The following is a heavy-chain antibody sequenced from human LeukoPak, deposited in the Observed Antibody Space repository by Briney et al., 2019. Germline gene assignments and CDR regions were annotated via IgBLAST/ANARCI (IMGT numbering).Heavy chain of an antibody. CDR2: INAGNGNR. D-gene: IGHD6-19*01. CDR1: GYTFTIYA. J-gene: IGHJ4*02. V-gene: IGHV1-3*01. CDR3: ARVSDDSGWNFDY. Sequence: ASVXXSXXASGYTFTIYAIXWVRQXPGQRLXXXGWINAGNGNRKYSQKFQDRVTITRETSATTAYMELNSLTSEDTAVYYCARVSDDSGWNFDYWGQGTLVTVSS.